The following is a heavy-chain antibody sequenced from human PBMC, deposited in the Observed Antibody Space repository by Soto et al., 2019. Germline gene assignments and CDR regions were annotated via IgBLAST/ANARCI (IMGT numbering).Heavy chain of an antibody. CDR3: ARARHRGEPKHGRPAFDI. J-gene: IGHJ3*02. V-gene: IGHV4-59*01. D-gene: IGHD3-10*01. Sequence: SETLSLTCTVSGGSISSYYWSWIRQPPGKGLEWIGYIYYSGSTNYNPSLKSRVTISVDTSKNQFSLKLSSVTAADTAVYYCARARHRGEPKHGRPAFDIWGQGTMVTVSS. CDR1: GGSISSYY. CDR2: IYYSGST.